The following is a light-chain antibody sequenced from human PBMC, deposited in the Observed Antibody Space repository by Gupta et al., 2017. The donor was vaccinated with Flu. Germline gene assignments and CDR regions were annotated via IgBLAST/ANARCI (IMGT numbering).Light chain of an antibody. CDR1: SNDVGGYNR. CDR3: SSHAGRDTWV. Sequence: QSAPTQSRSVSGAPALSVTISCTGTSNDVGGYNRVSWYEQRPGKAPKLIVYNVTERPSGVPDCFSGSKSGKAASLTISGHQDDDEADYYCSSHAGRDTWVFGTGTTVTVL. J-gene: IGLJ1*01. V-gene: IGLV2-11*01. CDR2: NVT.